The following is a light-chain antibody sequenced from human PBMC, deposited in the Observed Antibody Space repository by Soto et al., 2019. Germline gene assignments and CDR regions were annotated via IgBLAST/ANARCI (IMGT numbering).Light chain of an antibody. CDR1: NIGSKG. CDR2: SDT. V-gene: IGLV3-21*04. Sequence: SYELTQPPSVSVAPGKTASISCGGNNIGSKGVHWYQQKPGQAPVLVIYSDTDLPPVIPERFSGSNSANLATLTISRVEAXXXXXYYCQVWDSGSAHVVFGGGTKVTVL. CDR3: QVWDSGSAHVV. J-gene: IGLJ2*01.